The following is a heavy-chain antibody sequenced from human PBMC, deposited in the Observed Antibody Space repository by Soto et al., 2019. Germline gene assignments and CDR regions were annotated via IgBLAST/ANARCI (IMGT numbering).Heavy chain of an antibody. D-gene: IGHD7-27*01. Sequence: GGSLRLSWAASGCTFSGSAMHWVRQASGKGLEWVGRIRSKANSYATAYAASVKGRFTISRDDSKNTAYLKMNSLKTEDTAVYYCTRPGSQAWGQGTLVTVSS. V-gene: IGHV3-73*01. CDR1: GCTFSGSA. CDR3: TRPGSQA. CDR2: IRSKANSYAT. J-gene: IGHJ4*02.